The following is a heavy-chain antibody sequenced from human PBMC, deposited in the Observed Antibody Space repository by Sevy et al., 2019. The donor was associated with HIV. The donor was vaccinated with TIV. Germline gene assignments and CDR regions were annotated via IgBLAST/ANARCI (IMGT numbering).Heavy chain of an antibody. CDR1: GFDFREYA. CDR3: AKVGMQLRSYFDF. Sequence: GWSLRLSCGASGFDFREYAVHWVRQAPGKGLEWVAAVSSDGTNTYYVDSVKGRFTISRDSSQNTLFLHMNSLRVEDTAVYYCAKVGMQLRSYFDFWGQGTLVTVSS. D-gene: IGHD6-6*01. CDR2: VSSDGTNT. V-gene: IGHV3-30*18. J-gene: IGHJ4*02.